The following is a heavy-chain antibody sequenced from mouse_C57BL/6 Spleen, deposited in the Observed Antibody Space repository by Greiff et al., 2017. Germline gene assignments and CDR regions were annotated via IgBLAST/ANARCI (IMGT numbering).Heavy chain of an antibody. CDR1: GYTFTSYW. J-gene: IGHJ1*03. V-gene: IGHV1-55*01. D-gene: IGHD2-4*01. Sequence: QVQLQQSGAELVKPGASVKMSCKASGYTFTSYWITWVKQRPGQGLEWIGDIYPGSGSTNYNEKFKSKATLTVDTSSSTAYMQLSSLTSEDSAVYYCARRDYDYGERYFDVWGTGTTVTVSS. CDR2: IYPGSGST. CDR3: ARRDYDYGERYFDV.